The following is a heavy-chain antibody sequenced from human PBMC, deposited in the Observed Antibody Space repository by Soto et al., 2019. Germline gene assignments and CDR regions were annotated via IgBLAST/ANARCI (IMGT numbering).Heavy chain of an antibody. J-gene: IGHJ4*02. Sequence: EVQLVESGGGLVQPGGSLRLSCAASGFTVSTKYMSWVRQAPGKGLEWVSVIYSGGSTFYADSVRGRFTISRDNSKNTVNSQMDSLRAEDTAVYYCARDPWAADYWGQGTLVTVSS. V-gene: IGHV3-66*01. D-gene: IGHD3-16*01. CDR1: GFTVSTKY. CDR2: IYSGGST. CDR3: ARDPWAADY.